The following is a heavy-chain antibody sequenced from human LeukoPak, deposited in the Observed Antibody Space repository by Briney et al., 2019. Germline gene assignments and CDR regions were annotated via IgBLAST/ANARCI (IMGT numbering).Heavy chain of an antibody. D-gene: IGHD2-15*01. CDR3: AKEDCSGGSCYGYFQY. V-gene: IGHV3-30*02. Sequence: PGGSLRLSCAASGFTFSSYGMHWVRQAPGRGLEWVAFIRYDGSDKYYADSVKGRFTISRDNSKNTLYLQMNSLRAEDTAVYYCAKEDCSGGSCYGYFQYWGQGSPVTVSS. CDR2: IRYDGSDK. CDR1: GFTFSSYG. J-gene: IGHJ1*01.